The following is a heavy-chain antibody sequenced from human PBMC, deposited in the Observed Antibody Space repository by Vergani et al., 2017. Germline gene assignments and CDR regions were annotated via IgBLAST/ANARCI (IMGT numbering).Heavy chain of an antibody. J-gene: IGHJ4*02. D-gene: IGHD3-22*01. V-gene: IGHV3-23*01. CDR1: GFTFSSYA. CDR3: ANEGPNRYYYDSSGYFDY. Sequence: EVQLLESGGGLVQPGGSLRLSCAASGFTFSSYAMSWVRQAPGKGLEWVSAIRGSGGSTYYADSVKGRFTISRDNSKNTLYLQMNSLRAEDTAVYYCANEGPNRYYYDSSGYFDYWGQGTLVTVSS. CDR2: IRGSGGST.